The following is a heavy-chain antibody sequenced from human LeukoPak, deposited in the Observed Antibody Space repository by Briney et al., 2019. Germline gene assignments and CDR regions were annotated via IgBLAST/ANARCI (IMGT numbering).Heavy chain of an antibody. Sequence: GGSLRLSCAASGFIFSDHYMDWVRQAPGKGLEWVGRIRHRARGFTTLYAAPVNGRFTVSRDDSKSSLFLQMGSLKTEDTAVYYCARPLWTSAFDIWGQGTMVTVSS. CDR2: IRHRARGFTT. D-gene: IGHD3/OR15-3a*01. CDR1: GFIFSDHY. CDR3: ARPLWTSAFDI. J-gene: IGHJ3*02. V-gene: IGHV3-72*01.